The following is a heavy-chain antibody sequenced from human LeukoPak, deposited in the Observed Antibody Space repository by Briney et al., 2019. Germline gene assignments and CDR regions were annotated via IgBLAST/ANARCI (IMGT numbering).Heavy chain of an antibody. CDR1: GYTFTRYY. CDR3: ASEAGWFDP. Sequence: ASVTVSCLACGYTFTRYYLHGVRQAPGQGLEWMGWINPNSGGTNYAQKFQGRVTMTRDTSLSTAYMELSRLRSDDTAVYYCASEAGWFDPWGQGSLVTVSS. CDR2: INPNSGGT. J-gene: IGHJ5*02. V-gene: IGHV1-2*02.